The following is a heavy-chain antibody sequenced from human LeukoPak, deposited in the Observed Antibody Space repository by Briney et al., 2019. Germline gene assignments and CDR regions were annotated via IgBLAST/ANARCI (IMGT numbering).Heavy chain of an antibody. Sequence: SETLSLTCTVSGGSISSYYWTWIRQPPGEGLEWIGYMYDNGSTNYNSSLKSRVTISGDTSKNQFSLKLSSVTAADTAVYFCARSFDFWSGYLEYWGQGTLVTVSS. V-gene: IGHV4-59*01. CDR3: ARSFDFWSGYLEY. J-gene: IGHJ4*02. CDR1: GGSISSYY. CDR2: MYDNGST. D-gene: IGHD3-3*01.